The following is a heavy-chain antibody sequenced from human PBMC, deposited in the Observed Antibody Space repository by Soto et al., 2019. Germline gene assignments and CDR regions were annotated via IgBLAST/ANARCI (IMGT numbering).Heavy chain of an antibody. CDR3: ARANYYDSPGDFVY. V-gene: IGHV3-48*01. CDR1: GFTFSSYS. J-gene: IGHJ4*02. Sequence: EVQLVESGGGLVQPGGSLRLSCAASGFTFSSYSMNWVRQAPGKGLEWVSYISSSSSAIYYADSVKGRFTISRDNAKNSLYLQMHSLSAEDTAVYYCARANYYDSPGDFVYWGQGTLVTV. CDR2: ISSSSSAI. D-gene: IGHD3-22*01.